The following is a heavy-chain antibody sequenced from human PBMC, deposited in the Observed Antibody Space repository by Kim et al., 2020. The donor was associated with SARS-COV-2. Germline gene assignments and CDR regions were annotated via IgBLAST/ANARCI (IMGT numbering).Heavy chain of an antibody. V-gene: IGHV3-33*08. CDR1: GFTFNHYN. D-gene: IGHD3-22*01. CDR3: ARVHHFDSVDTFDV. CDR2: IWHDGTKA. Sequence: GGSLRLSCAASGFTFNHYNMHWVRQTPGKGLEWVADIWHDGTKAYYADSVKGRFTISRDNSKNTLYLQMTSLRAEDTAVYYCARVHHFDSVDTFDVWGQGTLVTVSS. J-gene: IGHJ3*01.